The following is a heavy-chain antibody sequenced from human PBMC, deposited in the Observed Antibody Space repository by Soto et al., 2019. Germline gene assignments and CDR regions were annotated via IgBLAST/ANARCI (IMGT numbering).Heavy chain of an antibody. CDR1: GGTFSSYT. V-gene: IGHV1-69*08. CDR3: ARESLRMSDY. D-gene: IGHD2-8*01. CDR2: IIPILGIA. Sequence: QVQLVQSGAEVKKPGSSVKVSCRASGGTFSSYTISWVRQAPGQGLEWMGRIIPILGIANYAQKFQGRVTITADKSTSTAYMELSSLRSEDTAVYYCARESLRMSDYWGQGTLVTVSS. J-gene: IGHJ4*02.